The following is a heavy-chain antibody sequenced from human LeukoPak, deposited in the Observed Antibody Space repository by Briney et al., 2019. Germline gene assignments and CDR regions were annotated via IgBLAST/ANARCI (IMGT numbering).Heavy chain of an antibody. V-gene: IGHV3-23*01. J-gene: IGHJ4*02. D-gene: IGHD3-22*01. Sequence: GGSLRLSCAASGFTFSSYGMSWVRQAPGKGLEWVSAISGRGGSTNYADSVKGRFTISRDNSKNTLYLQMNSLRAEDTAVYYCAKDFPYYYDTSGYYQDSWGQGTLVTVSS. CDR3: AKDFPYYYDTSGYYQDS. CDR1: GFTFSSYG. CDR2: ISGRGGST.